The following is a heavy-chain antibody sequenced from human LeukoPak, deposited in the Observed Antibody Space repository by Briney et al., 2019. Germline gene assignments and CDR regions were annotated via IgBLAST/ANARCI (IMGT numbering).Heavy chain of an antibody. Sequence: GGSLRLSCAASGFTFSSYSMNWVRQAPGKGLEWVSIIFGSGDTTYYADSVKGRFTVSRDNSKNMLYLQMNNLRPEDTAKYYCAKRNTMVRGGPCFDYWGQGLMVTVSS. CDR3: AKRNTMVRGGPCFDY. CDR2: IFGSGDTT. CDR1: GFTFSSYS. J-gene: IGHJ4*02. D-gene: IGHD3-10*01. V-gene: IGHV3-23*01.